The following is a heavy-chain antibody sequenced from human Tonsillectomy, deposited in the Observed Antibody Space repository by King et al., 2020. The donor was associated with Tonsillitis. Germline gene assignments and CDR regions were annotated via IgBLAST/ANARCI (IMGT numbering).Heavy chain of an antibody. CDR1: GGSFSGYY. D-gene: IGHD2-8*01. CDR3: ARVGTCSKGICTFDY. Sequence: VQLQQWGAGLWKPSETLSLSCAVYGGSFSGYYWSWIRQPPGKGLEWIGEINHSGSTNYNPSLKSRVTISVDTSKNQFSLRLSSVTAADTAVYYCARVGTCSKGICTFDYWGQGTLVTVSS. CDR2: INHSGST. J-gene: IGHJ4*02. V-gene: IGHV4-34*01.